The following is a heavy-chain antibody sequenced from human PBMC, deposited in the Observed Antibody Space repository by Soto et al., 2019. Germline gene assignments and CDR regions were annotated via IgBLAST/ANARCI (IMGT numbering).Heavy chain of an antibody. V-gene: IGHV6-1*01. Sequence: PSQTLSLTCAISGDSVSSNTASWNWIRQSPSRGLEWLGRTYFRSKWSNDYAVSVKSRIIINPDTSNNQFSLQLNSVTPEDTAVYFCAKGDNLGPKTGYAFDPWGPGIMVTVS. CDR3: AKGDNLGPKTGYAFDP. D-gene: IGHD5-12*01. CDR1: GDSVSSNTAS. CDR2: TYFRSKWSN. J-gene: IGHJ5*02.